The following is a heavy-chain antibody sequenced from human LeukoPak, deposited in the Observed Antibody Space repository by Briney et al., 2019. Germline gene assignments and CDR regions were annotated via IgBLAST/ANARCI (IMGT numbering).Heavy chain of an antibody. CDR2: IHSSGST. CDR1: GGSLSGHF. V-gene: IGHV4-59*11. D-gene: IGHD3-9*01. J-gene: IGHJ4*02. CDR3: ARDPGGTDWYNFDF. Sequence: SETLSLTCTVSGGSLSGHFWSWFRRPPGKGLENIGYIHSSGSTNYNPSHKSRVTVSLEMSKNQFSLSLSSVTAADTAVYYCARDPGGTDWYNFDFWGQGILVTVSS.